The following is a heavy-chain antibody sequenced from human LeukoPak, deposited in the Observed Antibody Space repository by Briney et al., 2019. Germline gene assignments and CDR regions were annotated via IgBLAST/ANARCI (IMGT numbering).Heavy chain of an antibody. J-gene: IGHJ4*02. CDR3: AKDIVGYCSGGSCYGLDY. CDR1: GFTFSSYG. CDR2: ISYDGSNK. D-gene: IGHD2-15*01. Sequence: AGSLRLSCAASGFTFSSYGMHWVRQAPGKGLEWVAVISYDGSNKYYADSVKGRFTISRDNSKNTLYLQMNSLRAEDTAVYYCAKDIVGYCSGGSCYGLDYWGQGTLVTVSS. V-gene: IGHV3-30*18.